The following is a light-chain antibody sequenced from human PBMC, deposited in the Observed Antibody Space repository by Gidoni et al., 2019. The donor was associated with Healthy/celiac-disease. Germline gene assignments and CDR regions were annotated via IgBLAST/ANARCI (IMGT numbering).Light chain of an antibody. Sequence: EIVLTQSPGTLSLSPGERATLSCRASQSVSSSYLAWYQQKPGQAPRLLIYGASSRATGLPDRFSGSGSGTDFTLTISRLEPEDFAVYYCQQYGSSPSTFGGXTKVEIK. V-gene: IGKV3-20*01. CDR3: QQYGSSPST. CDR1: QSVSSSY. J-gene: IGKJ4*01. CDR2: GAS.